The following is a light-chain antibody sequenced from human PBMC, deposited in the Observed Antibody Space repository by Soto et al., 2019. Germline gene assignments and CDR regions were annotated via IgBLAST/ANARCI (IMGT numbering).Light chain of an antibody. CDR2: EVS. CDR3: SSYTSSNTRYV. V-gene: IGLV2-14*01. Sequence: QSALTQPASVSGSPGQSITISCTGTSSDVGGYNYVSWYQQHPGKAPKLMIYEVSNRPSGVSNRFSGSKSANTASLTISGLQAEDEADYFCSSYTSSNTRYVFGTGTKLPVL. CDR1: SSDVGGYNY. J-gene: IGLJ1*01.